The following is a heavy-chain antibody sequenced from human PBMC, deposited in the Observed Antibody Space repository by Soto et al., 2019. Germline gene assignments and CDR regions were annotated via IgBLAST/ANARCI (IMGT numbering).Heavy chain of an antibody. CDR1: GFTFTTAW. D-gene: IGHD3-10*01. CDR2: IKTKVEGEAT. CDR3: ATDLPTAGSGEFDY. V-gene: IGHV3-15*01. J-gene: IGHJ4*02. Sequence: PGGSLRLSCAASGFTFTTAWMIWVRQAPGKGLEWVGHIKTKVEGEATNYAAPVKGRFRISRDDSTNTQSLQMNGLKSEDTAVYYCATDLPTAGSGEFDYWGQGTLVTVSS.